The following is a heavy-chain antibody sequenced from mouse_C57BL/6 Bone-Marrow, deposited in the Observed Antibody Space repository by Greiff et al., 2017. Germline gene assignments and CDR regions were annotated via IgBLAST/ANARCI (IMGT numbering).Heavy chain of an antibody. CDR3: ATPIYYGNYGTLNDV. CDR2: INPGSGGT. J-gene: IGHJ1*03. D-gene: IGHD2-1*01. CDR1: GYAFTNYL. V-gene: IGHV1-54*01. Sequence: VKLQQSGAELVRPGTSVKVSCKASGYAFTNYLIEWVKQRPGQGLEWIGVINPGSGGTNYNEKFKGKATLTADNSSSTAYMQLSSLTSEDSAVYYCATPIYYGNYGTLNDVWGTGTTVTVSA.